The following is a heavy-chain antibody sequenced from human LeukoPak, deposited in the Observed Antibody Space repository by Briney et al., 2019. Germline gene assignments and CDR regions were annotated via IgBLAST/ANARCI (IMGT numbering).Heavy chain of an antibody. J-gene: IGHJ4*02. CDR3: ARGYYDVLTNYPKNFDQ. CDR1: GGSVISADHY. CDR2: IFYSGST. V-gene: IGHV4-30-4*01. D-gene: IGHD3-9*01. Sequence: PSQTLSLTCTVSGGSVISADHYWSWIRQPPGKGLEWIVYIFYSGSTYYKSSLKSRLTISVDTSKNQFSLKLSSVTAADTAVYYCARGYYDVLTNYPKNFDQWGQGTLVTVSS.